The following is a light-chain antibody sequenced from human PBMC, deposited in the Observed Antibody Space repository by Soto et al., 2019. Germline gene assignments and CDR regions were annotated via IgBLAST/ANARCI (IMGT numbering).Light chain of an antibody. V-gene: IGKV1-5*01. CDR1: ESVSKW. J-gene: IGKJ1*01. Sequence: DIQMTQSPSFLSASVGDKVTITCRATESVSKWLAWYQEKPGNPPRPLIYDASTLESGVPSRFSGSGSGTEFTLTISSLQPEDFAIYYCQQNYSALRTFGQGTKVDIK. CDR3: QQNYSALRT. CDR2: DAS.